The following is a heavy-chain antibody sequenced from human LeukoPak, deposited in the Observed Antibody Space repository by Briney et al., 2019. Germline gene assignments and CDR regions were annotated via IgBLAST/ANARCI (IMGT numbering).Heavy chain of an antibody. D-gene: IGHD4-23*01. CDR1: GYTFTSYD. J-gene: IGHJ3*02. V-gene: IGHV7-4-1*02. CDR2: INNNTGNP. Sequence: GASVKVSCKASGYTFTSYDINWVRQAPGQGLEWMGWINNNTGNPTYAQGFTGRFVFSLDTSVSTAYLQISSLKAEDTAVYYCARNSPDDAFDIWGQGTLITVSS. CDR3: ARNSPDDAFDI.